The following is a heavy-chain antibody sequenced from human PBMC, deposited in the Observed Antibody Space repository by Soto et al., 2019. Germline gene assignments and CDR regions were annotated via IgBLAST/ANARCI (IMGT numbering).Heavy chain of an antibody. CDR2: TYYRSKWYN. J-gene: IGHJ6*02. V-gene: IGHV6-1*01. D-gene: IGHD3-3*01. Sequence: SQTLSLTCVISGDSVSSNSAAWNWIRQSPSRGLEWLGRTYYRSKWYNDYAVSVKSRITINPDTSKNQFSLQLNSVTPEDTAVYYCARGGTIFGVVITDYYYYGMDVWGQGTTVTVSS. CDR3: ARGGTIFGVVITDYYYYGMDV. CDR1: GDSVSSNSAA.